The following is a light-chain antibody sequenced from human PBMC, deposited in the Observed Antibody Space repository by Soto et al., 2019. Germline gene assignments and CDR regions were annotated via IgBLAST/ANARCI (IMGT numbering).Light chain of an antibody. CDR2: DAS. V-gene: IGKV1-5*01. J-gene: IGKJ1*01. CDR1: QSISSW. Sequence: GDRVTITCRASQSISSWLAWYQQKPGKAPKLLIYDASSLESGVPSRFSGSGSGTEFTLTISSLQPDDFATYYCQQYNKYSGTFGQGTKGEIK. CDR3: QQYNKYSGT.